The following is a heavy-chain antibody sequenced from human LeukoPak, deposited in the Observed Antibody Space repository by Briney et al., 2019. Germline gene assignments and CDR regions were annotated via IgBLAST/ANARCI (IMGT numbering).Heavy chain of an antibody. CDR1: GFNFNNHA. V-gene: IGHV3-21*01. CDR2: ISSSSSYI. J-gene: IGHJ6*02. CDR3: ARESPTMEGGMDV. Sequence: GGSLRLSCAASGFNFNNHAMNWVRQAPGKGLEWVSSISSSSSYIYYADSVKGRFTISRDNAKNSLYLQMNSLRAEDTAVYYCARESPTMEGGMDVWGQGTTVTVSS. D-gene: IGHD3-10*01.